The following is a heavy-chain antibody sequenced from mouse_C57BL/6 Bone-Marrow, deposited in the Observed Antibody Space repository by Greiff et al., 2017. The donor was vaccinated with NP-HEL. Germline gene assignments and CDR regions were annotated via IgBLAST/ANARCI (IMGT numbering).Heavy chain of an antibody. J-gene: IGHJ2*01. CDR2: INPSNGGT. V-gene: IGHV1-53*01. D-gene: IGHD2-2*01. CDR3: ARSPFSYGYEDY. Sequence: QVQLQQPGTELVKPGASVKLSCKASGYTFTSYWMHWVKQRPGQGLEWIGNINPSNGGTNYNEKFKSKATLTVDKSSSTAYMQLSSLTSEDSTVYYCARSPFSYGYEDYWGQGTTLTVSS. CDR1: GYTFTSYW.